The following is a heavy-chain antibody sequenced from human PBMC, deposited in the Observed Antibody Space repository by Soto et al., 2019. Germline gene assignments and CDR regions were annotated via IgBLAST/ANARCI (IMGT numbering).Heavy chain of an antibody. Sequence: GGSLRLSCAASGFSFSHYWMHWVRQAPGKGLVWVSRISPDGRTTTYADSVKGRFTVSRDNAKNTQYLQMNSLRAEDTAVYYCARDGEGYWGQGTLVTVSS. CDR2: ISPDGRTT. CDR3: ARDGEGY. J-gene: IGHJ4*02. V-gene: IGHV3-74*01. D-gene: IGHD2-21*01. CDR1: GFSFSHYW.